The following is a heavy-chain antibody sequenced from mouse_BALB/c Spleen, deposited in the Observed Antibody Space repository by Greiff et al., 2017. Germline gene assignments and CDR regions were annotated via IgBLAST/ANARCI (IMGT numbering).Heavy chain of an antibody. V-gene: IGHV1-12*01. J-gene: IGHJ4*01. Sequence: QVQLQQPGAELVKPGASVKMSCKASGYTFTSYNMHWVKQTPGQGLEWIGAIYPGNGDTSYDQKFKGKATLTADKSSRTAYMQLSSLTSEDSAVYYCARGGGNGLDYWGQGTSVTVSS. CDR1: GYTFTSYN. D-gene: IGHD1-1*02. CDR3: ARGGGNGLDY. CDR2: IYPGNGDT.